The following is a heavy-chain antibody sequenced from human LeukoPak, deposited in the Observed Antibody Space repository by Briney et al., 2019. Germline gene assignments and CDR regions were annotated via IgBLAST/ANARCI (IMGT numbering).Heavy chain of an antibody. CDR2: VISNGRST. CDR1: GFTFSDYA. Sequence: GGSLRLSCSGSGFTFSDYAMYWVRQAPGKGLEYVSAVISNGRSTYLADTVKGRFTISRDNSKNMLYLQMSSLRPEDTAVYYCVKAKYYSWSDDSNFDYWGQGTLVTVSS. V-gene: IGHV3-64D*06. J-gene: IGHJ4*02. CDR3: VKAKYYSWSDDSNFDY. D-gene: IGHD1-1*01.